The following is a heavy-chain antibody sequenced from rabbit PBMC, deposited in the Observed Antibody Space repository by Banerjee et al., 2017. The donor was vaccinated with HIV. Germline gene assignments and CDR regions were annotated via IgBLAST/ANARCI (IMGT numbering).Heavy chain of an antibody. D-gene: IGHD4-2*01. V-gene: IGHV1S40*01. Sequence: QSLEESGGGLVQPEGSLTLTCKASGFSFSSSYYMCWVRQAPGKGLEWIGCIYTGSGSTWFASWVNGRFTISKASSTTVTLQMTSLTAADTATYFCARDAGYYGMDLWGQGTLVTVS. CDR2: IYTGSGST. CDR1: GFSFSSSYY. CDR3: ARDAGYYGMDL. J-gene: IGHJ6*01.